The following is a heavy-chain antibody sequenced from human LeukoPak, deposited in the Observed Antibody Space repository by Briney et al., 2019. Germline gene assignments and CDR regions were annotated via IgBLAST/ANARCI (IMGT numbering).Heavy chain of an antibody. CDR3: ARVRDGYSSYYYGMDV. Sequence: GGSLRLSCAASGFTFSSYSMNWVRQAPGKGLEWVSSISSSSSYIYYADSVKGRLTISRDNAKNSLYLQMNSLRAEDTAVYYCARVRDGYSSYYYGMDVWGQGTTVTVSS. D-gene: IGHD5-18*01. J-gene: IGHJ6*02. CDR1: GFTFSSYS. V-gene: IGHV3-21*01. CDR2: ISSSSSYI.